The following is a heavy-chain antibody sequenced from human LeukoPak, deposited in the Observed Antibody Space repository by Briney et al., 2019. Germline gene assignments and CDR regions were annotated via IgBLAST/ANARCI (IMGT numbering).Heavy chain of an antibody. D-gene: IGHD3-22*01. CDR3: ASRTYDSSGYYLYYFDY. Sequence: SVKVSCKASGGTFSSYPISWVRQAPGQGLEWLGRIIPILGIANYAQKFQGRVTITADESTNTAYMELSSLGSEDTAVYYCASRTYDSSGYYLYYFDYWGQGTLVTVSS. J-gene: IGHJ4*02. CDR2: IIPILGIA. V-gene: IGHV1-69*02. CDR1: GGTFSSYP.